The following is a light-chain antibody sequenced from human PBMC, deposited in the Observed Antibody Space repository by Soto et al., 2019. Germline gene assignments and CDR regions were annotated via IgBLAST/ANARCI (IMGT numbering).Light chain of an antibody. Sequence: DILMTQSPSTLSASVGDRVTITCRASQSISRWLAWHQQKPGKAPKLLIYDASSLESGVPSRFSGSGSGKEFTLTISSLQPDDFATYYCQQYNYFRTFGQGTRLEMK. J-gene: IGKJ5*01. CDR3: QQYNYFRT. CDR2: DAS. CDR1: QSISRW. V-gene: IGKV1-5*01.